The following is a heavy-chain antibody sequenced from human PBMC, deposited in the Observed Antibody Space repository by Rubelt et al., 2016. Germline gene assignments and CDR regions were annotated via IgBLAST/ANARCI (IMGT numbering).Heavy chain of an antibody. CDR3: ARTTGSNWF. Sequence: QLQLQESGPGLVQPSETLSLTCAVSGGSISSGTYYWGWIRQPPGKGLEWIGSIYYSGTTYYNPSLKSRVTISVDTSKNQFSLRLRSVTAADPAVYYCARTTGSNWFWGQGTLVTVSS. D-gene: IGHD1-26*01. CDR2: IYYSGTT. CDR1: GGSISSGTYY. J-gene: IGHJ4*02. V-gene: IGHV4-39*07.